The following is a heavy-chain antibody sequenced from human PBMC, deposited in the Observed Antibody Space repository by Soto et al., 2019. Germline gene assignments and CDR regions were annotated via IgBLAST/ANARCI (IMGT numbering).Heavy chain of an antibody. D-gene: IGHD1-26*01. Sequence: GESLKISCKGSGFSFTNYWIAWVRQMPGKGLEWMGIIYPGDSDTRYSPSFQGQVTISADKSISTAYLQWSSLKASDTAMYYCARSATYSGSYRYFDLWGRGTLVTVS. CDR2: IYPGDSDT. CDR3: ARSATYSGSYRYFDL. J-gene: IGHJ2*01. V-gene: IGHV5-51*01. CDR1: GFSFTNYW.